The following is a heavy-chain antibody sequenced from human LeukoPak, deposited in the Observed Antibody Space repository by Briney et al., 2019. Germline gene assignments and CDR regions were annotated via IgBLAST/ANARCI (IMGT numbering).Heavy chain of an antibody. J-gene: IGHJ6*03. CDR3: AREKSAAPYYYYMDV. CDR1: GYTFTSYG. Sequence: ASVKVSCKASGYTFTSYGISWVRQAPGQGLEWMGWISTYNGDTEHTQKFQGRLTMTADTSTRTAYMELRSLRSDDTAVYYCAREKSAAPYYYYMDVWGKGTTVTVSS. CDR2: ISTYNGDT. D-gene: IGHD6-13*01. V-gene: IGHV1-18*01.